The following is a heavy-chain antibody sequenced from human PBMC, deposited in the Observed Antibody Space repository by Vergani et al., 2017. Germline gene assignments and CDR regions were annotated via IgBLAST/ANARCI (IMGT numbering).Heavy chain of an antibody. CDR1: GFTFSSYG. CDR2: IGTAGDT. Sequence: VQLVESGGGVVQPGRSLRLSCAASGFTFSSYGMHWVRQATGKGLEWVSAIGTAGDTYYPGSVKGRFTISRENAKNSLCLQMNSLRAGDTAIYYCARAVSTTVGDPPGYWGQGTLVTVSS. J-gene: IGHJ4*02. V-gene: IGHV3-13*01. D-gene: IGHD4-23*01. CDR3: ARAVSTTVGDPPGY.